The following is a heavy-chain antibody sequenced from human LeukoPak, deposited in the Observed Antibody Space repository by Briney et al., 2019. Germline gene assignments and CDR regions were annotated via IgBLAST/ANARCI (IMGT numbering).Heavy chain of an antibody. Sequence: KVSCKASGHTFTTYGISWVRQAPGQGLEWMGIIYPGDSETRYTPSFQGQVTISADKSISTAYLEWSSLKASDTAMYYCARDYGGNSLFDYWGQGTLVTVSS. J-gene: IGHJ4*02. CDR2: IYPGDSET. V-gene: IGHV5-51*01. D-gene: IGHD4-23*01. CDR3: ARDYGGNSLFDY. CDR1: GHTFTTYG.